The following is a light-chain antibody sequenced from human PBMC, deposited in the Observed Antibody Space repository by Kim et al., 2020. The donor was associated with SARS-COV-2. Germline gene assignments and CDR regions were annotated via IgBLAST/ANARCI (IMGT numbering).Light chain of an antibody. V-gene: IGLV1-51*01. CDR3: GTWDASLGGLV. CDR1: SYNIGNNY. J-gene: IGLJ2*01. Sequence: GQKVTIPCSGSSYNIGNNYVSWYQQLPGTAPKLLIYDNNKRPSGIPDRFSGSKSGTSAALGITGLQTGDEADFYCGTWDASLGGLVFGGGTQLTVL. CDR2: DNN.